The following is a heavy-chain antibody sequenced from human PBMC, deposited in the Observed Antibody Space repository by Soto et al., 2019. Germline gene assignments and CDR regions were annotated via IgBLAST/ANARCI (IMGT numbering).Heavy chain of an antibody. CDR2: ISAYNGNT. CDR1: GYTFTSYG. V-gene: IGHV1-18*01. Sequence: GASVKVSCKASGYTFTSYGISWVRQAPGQGLEWMGWISAYNGNTNYAQKLQGRVTMTTDTSTSTAYMELRSLRSDDTAVYYCARDRYDYYDSSGYLLYFSYWGQGTLVTVSS. J-gene: IGHJ4*02. CDR3: ARDRYDYYDSSGYLLYFSY. D-gene: IGHD3-22*01.